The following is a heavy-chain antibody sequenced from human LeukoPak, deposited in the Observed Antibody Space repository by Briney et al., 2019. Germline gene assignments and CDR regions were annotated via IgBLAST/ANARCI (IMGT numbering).Heavy chain of an antibody. CDR3: AKDEAPRWYYYYMDV. CDR1: GFTFSSYA. V-gene: IGHV3-23*01. D-gene: IGHD4-23*01. Sequence: GGSLRLSCAASGFTFSSYAMSWVRQAPGKGLEWVSAISGSGGSTCYADSEKGRFTISRDNSKNSLYLQMNSLRAEDTALYYCAKDEAPRWYYYYMDVWGKGTTVTVSS. J-gene: IGHJ6*03. CDR2: ISGSGGST.